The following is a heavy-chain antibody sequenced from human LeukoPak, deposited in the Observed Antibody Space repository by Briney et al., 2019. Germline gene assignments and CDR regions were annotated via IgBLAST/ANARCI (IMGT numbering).Heavy chain of an antibody. V-gene: IGHV3-33*06. CDR3: AKVGGYSYGSIDY. CDR1: GFTFNSYG. Sequence: GGSLRLSCAASGFTFNSYGMHWVRQAPGKGLEWVAVIWYDGSNKYYADSVKGRFTISRDNSKNTLYLQMNSLRAEDTAVYYCAKVGGYSYGSIDYWGQGTLVTVSS. D-gene: IGHD5-18*01. CDR2: IWYDGSNK. J-gene: IGHJ4*02.